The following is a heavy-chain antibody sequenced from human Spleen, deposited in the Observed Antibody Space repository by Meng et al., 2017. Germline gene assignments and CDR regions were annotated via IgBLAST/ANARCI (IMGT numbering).Heavy chain of an antibody. J-gene: IGHJ4*02. CDR2: INPSGGGT. V-gene: IGHV1-46*01. CDR3: ERKAGNCISTPCYALNY. Sequence: ASVKVSCKASGYTFTSYYMHWVRQAPGQGREWMGIINPSGGGTSYAQKFQGRVTMTRETSTSTVYMELRSLRSEDKDVDFCERKAGNCISTPCYALNYWGQGTLVTVSS. D-gene: IGHD2-2*01. CDR1: GYTFTSYY.